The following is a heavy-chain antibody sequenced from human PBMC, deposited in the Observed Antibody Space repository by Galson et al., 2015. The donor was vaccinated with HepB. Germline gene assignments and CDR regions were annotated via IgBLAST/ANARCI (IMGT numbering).Heavy chain of an antibody. CDR1: GYTFTGYY. D-gene: IGHD3-22*01. CDR2: INPNSGDT. Sequence: SVKVSCKASGYTFTGYYIHWVRQAPGQGLEWMGWINPNSGDTNYAEKFQGWVTMTRDTSINTANMELSRLASDDTAVYYCARASYDNQRIGDYWGQGTLVTVSS. V-gene: IGHV1-2*04. J-gene: IGHJ4*02. CDR3: ARASYDNQRIGDY.